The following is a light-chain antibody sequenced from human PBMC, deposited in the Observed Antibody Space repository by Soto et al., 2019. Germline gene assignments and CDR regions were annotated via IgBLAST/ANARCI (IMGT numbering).Light chain of an antibody. J-gene: IGKJ1*01. CDR3: QQYDNWPWT. CDR1: QSISDT. Sequence: EIVMTQSPATLSVSPGVRATLSCRASQSISDTLAWYQQKPGQAPRLLIPGASTRATGFPARFSGSGSGTDFTLTISSLQSEDFAVYYCQQYDNWPWTFGQGTKVDI. CDR2: GAS. V-gene: IGKV3-15*01.